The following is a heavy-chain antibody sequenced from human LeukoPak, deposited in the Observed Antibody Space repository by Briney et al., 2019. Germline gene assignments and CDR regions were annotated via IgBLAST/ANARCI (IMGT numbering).Heavy chain of an antibody. CDR1: GFTFSSYS. D-gene: IGHD2-15*01. Sequence: GGSLRLSCAASGFTFSSYSMNWVRQAPGKGLEWVSYISTSSSTIYYADSMKGRFTISRDNAKNSLYLQMNSLRAEDTAGYYCARGRQGYCSGGSCYVIFDYWGQGTLVTVSS. J-gene: IGHJ4*02. CDR3: ARGRQGYCSGGSCYVIFDY. CDR2: ISTSSSTI. V-gene: IGHV3-48*01.